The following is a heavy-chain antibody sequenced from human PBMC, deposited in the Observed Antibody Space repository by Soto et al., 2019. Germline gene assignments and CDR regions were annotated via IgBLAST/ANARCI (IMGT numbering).Heavy chain of an antibody. CDR3: ARVWGLVPDAHLRA. D-gene: IGHD2-2*01. J-gene: IGHJ4*02. Sequence: QVQLVESGGGVVQPGRSLRLSCAASGFTFSSYAMHWVRQAPGKGLEWVALISYDGSDEYYADSVKGRLTISRDNSEYTLYLQMHSLRVEDTAVYYCARVWGLVPDAHLRAWGQGTLVTVSS. V-gene: IGHV3-30-3*01. CDR1: GFTFSSYA. CDR2: ISYDGSDE.